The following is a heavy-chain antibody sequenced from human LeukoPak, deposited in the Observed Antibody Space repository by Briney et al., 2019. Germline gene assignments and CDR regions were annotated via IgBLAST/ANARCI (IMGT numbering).Heavy chain of an antibody. D-gene: IGHD3-22*01. CDR2: ISASKGNT. CDR3: ARVRLDNTMNFDY. Sequence: ASVKVSCKASGYTFTSYAITWVRQAPGQGLEWMGWISASKGNTNYAQKLQGRVTMTTDTSTTTAYMGLRSLRSDDTAVYYCARVRLDNTMNFDYWGQGTLVTVSS. CDR1: GYTFTSYA. J-gene: IGHJ4*02. V-gene: IGHV1-18*01.